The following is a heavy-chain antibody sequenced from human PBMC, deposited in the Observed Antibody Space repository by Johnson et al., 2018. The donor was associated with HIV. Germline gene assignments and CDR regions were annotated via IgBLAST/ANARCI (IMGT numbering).Heavy chain of an antibody. V-gene: IGHV3-9*01. CDR2: ISWKSGNT. CDR3: ARAPGFSRAFDI. CDR1: GFTFDEYV. D-gene: IGHD3-10*01. Sequence: VHLVESGGGWVQPGRSLRVSCAASGFTFDEYVIHWVRQAPGKGLEWVSGISWKSGNTGYADSVKGRFTISRDDSKNTLYLQMNRLTAEDTAVYYCARAPGFSRAFDIWGQGTMVTVSS. J-gene: IGHJ3*02.